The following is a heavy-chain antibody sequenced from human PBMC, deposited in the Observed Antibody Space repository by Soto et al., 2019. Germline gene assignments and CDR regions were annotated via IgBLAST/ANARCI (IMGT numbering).Heavy chain of an antibody. J-gene: IGHJ3*02. D-gene: IGHD5-18*01. V-gene: IGHV3-7*03. CDR1: GFTFSSYW. CDR2: IKQDGSEK. CDR3: AGDKYSYGLGDAFDI. Sequence: EVQLVESGGGLVQPGGSLRLSCAASGFTFSSYWMSWVRQAPGKGLEWVANIKQDGSEKYYVDSVKGRFTISRDNAKNSLYLQMNSLRAEDTAVYYWAGDKYSYGLGDAFDIWGQGTMVTVSS.